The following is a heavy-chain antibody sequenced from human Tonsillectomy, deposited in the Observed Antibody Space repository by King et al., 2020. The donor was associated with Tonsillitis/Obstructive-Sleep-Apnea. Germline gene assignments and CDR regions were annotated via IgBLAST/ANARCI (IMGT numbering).Heavy chain of an antibody. CDR3: AKDTGSRYYYFDY. J-gene: IGHJ4*02. CDR1: GFTFDDYA. CDR2: ISWNSGSI. V-gene: IGHV3-9*01. D-gene: IGHD1-26*01. Sequence: VQLVESGGGLVQPGRSLRLSCEASGFTFDDYAMHWVRQAPGKGLEWVSGISWNSGSIGYADSVKGRFTISRDNAKNSLYLQMNSLRAEDTALYYCAKDTGSRYYYFDYWGQGTLVTVSS.